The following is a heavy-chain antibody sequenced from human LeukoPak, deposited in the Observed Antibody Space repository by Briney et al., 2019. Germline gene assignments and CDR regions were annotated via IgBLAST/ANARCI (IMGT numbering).Heavy chain of an antibody. CDR2: ISGGGGSI. J-gene: IGHJ4*02. D-gene: IGHD1-1*01. Sequence: GGSLRLSCAASGFTFSSNAMSWVRQAPGKGLEWVSGISGGGGSINYADSVKGRFTVSRDNSNNTLHLQMNSLRVEDTAAYYCAKVNGYNQNYYFDYWGQGPLVTVSS. CDR1: GFTFSSNA. V-gene: IGHV3-23*01. CDR3: AKVNGYNQNYYFDY.